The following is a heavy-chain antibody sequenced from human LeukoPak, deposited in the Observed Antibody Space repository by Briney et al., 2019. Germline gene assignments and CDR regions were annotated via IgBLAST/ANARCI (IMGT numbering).Heavy chain of an antibody. D-gene: IGHD3-10*01. Sequence: SETLSLTCAVSGGSFSGYYWSWIRQPPGKGLEWIGEINHSGSTNYNPSLKSRVTISVDTSKNQFSLKLSSVTAADTAVYYCARGSVLLWFGEPYYYYGMDVWGQGTTVTVSS. CDR1: GGSFSGYY. V-gene: IGHV4-34*01. CDR2: INHSGST. CDR3: ARGSVLLWFGEPYYYYGMDV. J-gene: IGHJ6*02.